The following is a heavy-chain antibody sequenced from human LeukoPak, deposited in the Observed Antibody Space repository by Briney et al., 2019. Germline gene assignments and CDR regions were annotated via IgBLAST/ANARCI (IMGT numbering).Heavy chain of an antibody. CDR2: IYSGGST. J-gene: IGHJ4*02. CDR1: GFTFTYYW. CDR3: ARAKPKNMVRGLIMRRESRYYFDY. Sequence: PGGSLRLSCAASGFTFTYYWMNWIRQAPGKGLEWVSVIYSGGSTYYADSVKGRFTISRDNSKSTLYIQMNSLRAEDTAVYYCARAKPKNMVRGLIMRRESRYYFDYWGQGTLVTVSS. D-gene: IGHD3-10*01. V-gene: IGHV3-53*01.